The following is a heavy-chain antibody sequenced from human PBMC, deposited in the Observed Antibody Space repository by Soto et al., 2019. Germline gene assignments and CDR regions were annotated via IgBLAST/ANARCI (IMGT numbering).Heavy chain of an antibody. D-gene: IGHD2-21*02. V-gene: IGHV1-69*06. CDR3: AREEARVVVTAITPNAFDI. J-gene: IGHJ3*02. Sequence: GASVKVSFKASGGTFSSYAISWLRQAPGQGLEWMGGIIPIFGTANYAQKFQGRGTITADKTTSTAYMEQSSLRSEDTAVYYCAREEARVVVTAITPNAFDIWGQGTMVTVSS. CDR1: GGTFSSYA. CDR2: IIPIFGTA.